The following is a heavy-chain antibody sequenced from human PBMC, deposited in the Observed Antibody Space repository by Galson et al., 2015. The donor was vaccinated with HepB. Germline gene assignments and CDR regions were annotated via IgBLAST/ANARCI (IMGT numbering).Heavy chain of an antibody. CDR3: ARPTFQSAYFDL. V-gene: IGHV4-39*01. CDR2: VFYGGNI. D-gene: IGHD2-21*01. J-gene: IGHJ4*02. CDR1: GISVSSGVYP. Sequence: ETLSLTCTVSGISVSSGVYPWAWIRQSPEKGLEWIGTVFYGGNIHYSASLKSRVTMSVDTSKNQISLKLSSVTAADTAVYYCARPTFQSAYFDLWGQGTLVTVSS.